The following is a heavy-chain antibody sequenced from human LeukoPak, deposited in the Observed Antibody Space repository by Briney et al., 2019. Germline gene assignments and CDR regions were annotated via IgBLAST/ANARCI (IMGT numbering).Heavy chain of an antibody. V-gene: IGHV5-51*01. Sequence: GESLKISCKGSGYSYTRYWIGWVRQMPGKGLEWMGIIYPGDSDTRYSPSFQGQVTISADKSIRTAYLQWSSLKASDTAMYYCARPRDYDFWSGIDYWGQGTLVTVSS. D-gene: IGHD3-3*01. J-gene: IGHJ4*02. CDR2: IYPGDSDT. CDR1: GYSYTRYW. CDR3: ARPRDYDFWSGIDY.